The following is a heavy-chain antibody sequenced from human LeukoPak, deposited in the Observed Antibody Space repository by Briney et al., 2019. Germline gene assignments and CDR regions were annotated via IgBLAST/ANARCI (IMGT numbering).Heavy chain of an antibody. D-gene: IGHD6-19*01. Sequence: SETLSLTCTVSGGSISNYLWSWIRQPAGKGLEWIGQIHTSGSTNYNPPLKSRVTMSIDTPENQLSLTIRSVTAADTAVYYCARRDISSGWSFDYWGQGTLVTVSS. CDR2: IHTSGST. J-gene: IGHJ4*02. CDR3: ARRDISSGWSFDY. V-gene: IGHV4-4*07. CDR1: GGSISNYL.